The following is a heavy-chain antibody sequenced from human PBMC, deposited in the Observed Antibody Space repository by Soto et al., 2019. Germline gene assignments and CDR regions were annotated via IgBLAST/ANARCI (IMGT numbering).Heavy chain of an antibody. D-gene: IGHD5-18*01. V-gene: IGHV1-2*02. J-gene: IGHJ4*02. Sequence: ASVKVSCKASGYTFTGYYMHWVRQAPGQGLEWMGWINSNSGDTNYAQKFQGRVTMTRDTSISTAYMELSRLRSDDTAVYYCATNTAVVNGFGYWGQGTLVTVSS. CDR3: ATNTAVVNGFGY. CDR2: INSNSGDT. CDR1: GYTFTGYY.